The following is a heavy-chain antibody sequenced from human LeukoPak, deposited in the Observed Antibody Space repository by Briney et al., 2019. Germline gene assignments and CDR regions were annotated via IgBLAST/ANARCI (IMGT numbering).Heavy chain of an antibody. CDR1: VFTFINYA. CDR2: INMIWRSK. J-gene: IGHJ4*02. CDR3: AKGLQGWYGGDY. V-gene: IGHV3-23*01. D-gene: IGHD3-10*01. Sequence: GGALTLSCAASVFTFINYAISSFRQPPSKEVEWVSAINMIWRSKYYAYSVKGRFTISRDNSKNTMYLQMNSLRAEDTAVYYCAKGLQGWYGGDYWGQGTLVTVSS.